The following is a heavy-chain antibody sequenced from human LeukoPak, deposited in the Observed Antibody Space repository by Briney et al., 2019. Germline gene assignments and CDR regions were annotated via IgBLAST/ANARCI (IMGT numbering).Heavy chain of an antibody. D-gene: IGHD3-10*01. CDR2: IIPIFGTA. J-gene: IGHJ6*04. V-gene: IGHV1-69*01. Sequence: SVKISCKASGGTFSSYAISWVRQAPGQGLEWMGGIIPIFGTANYAQKFQGRVTITADESTSTAYMELSSLRSEDTAVYYCARERGGGSGSSHYYYYYGMDVWGKGTTVTVSS. CDR3: ARERGGGSGSSHYYYYYGMDV. CDR1: GGTFSSYA.